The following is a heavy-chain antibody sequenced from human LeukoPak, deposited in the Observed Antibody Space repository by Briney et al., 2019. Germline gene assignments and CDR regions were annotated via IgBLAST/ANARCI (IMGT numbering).Heavy chain of an antibody. D-gene: IGHD6-6*01. Sequence: PGGSLRLSCAASGFTVSSNYMSWVRQAPGKGLEWVSIIYSDGTTYYTDSVKGRFTISRDNSKSTLYLQMSSLRPEDTAVYYCAKGGWEESSSSWRFFDYWGQGTLVTVSS. CDR3: AKGGWEESSSSWRFFDY. CDR1: GFTVSSNY. V-gene: IGHV3-53*05. J-gene: IGHJ4*02. CDR2: IYSDGTT.